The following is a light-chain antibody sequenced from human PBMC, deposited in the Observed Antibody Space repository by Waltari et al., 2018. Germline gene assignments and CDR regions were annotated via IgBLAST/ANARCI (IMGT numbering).Light chain of an antibody. J-gene: IGLJ7*01. CDR2: RNN. Sequence: QSVLTQPPSASGTPGQRVTISCSGSSSNIGTNYVSWNQQLPGTAPKLLIYRNNRRPSGVPDRFSGSKSGTSASLAISGLRSEDEADYYCAAWDDSLSGAVFGGGTQLTVL. CDR3: AAWDDSLSGAV. CDR1: SSNIGTNY. V-gene: IGLV1-47*01.